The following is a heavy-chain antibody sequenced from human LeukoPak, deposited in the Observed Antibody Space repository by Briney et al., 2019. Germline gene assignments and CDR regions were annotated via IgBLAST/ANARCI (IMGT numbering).Heavy chain of an antibody. J-gene: IGHJ4*02. CDR2: INPNSGGT. Sequence: ASVKVSCKASGYTFTGYYMHWVRQAPGQGLEWMGWINPNSGGTNYAQKFQGRVTMTRDTSISTAYMELSRLRSGDTAVYYCARGVGGYSYGSRFDYWGQGTLVTVSS. CDR3: ARGVGGYSYGSRFDY. D-gene: IGHD5-18*01. V-gene: IGHV1-2*02. CDR1: GYTFTGYY.